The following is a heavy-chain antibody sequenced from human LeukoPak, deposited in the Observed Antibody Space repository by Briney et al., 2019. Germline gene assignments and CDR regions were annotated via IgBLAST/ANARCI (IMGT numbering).Heavy chain of an antibody. CDR1: GFIFSSYA. V-gene: IGHV3-30*04. Sequence: GGSLRLSCAASGFIFSSYAMSWVRQAPGKGLEWVAVISYDGSNKYYADSVKGRFTISRDNSKNTLYLQMNSLRAEDTAVYYCAIGIAAAGRFDYWGQGTLVTVSS. CDR3: AIGIAAAGRFDY. D-gene: IGHD6-13*01. CDR2: ISYDGSNK. J-gene: IGHJ4*02.